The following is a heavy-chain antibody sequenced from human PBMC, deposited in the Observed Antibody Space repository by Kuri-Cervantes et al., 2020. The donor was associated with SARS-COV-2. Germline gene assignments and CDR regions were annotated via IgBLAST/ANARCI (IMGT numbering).Heavy chain of an antibody. J-gene: IGHJ4*02. CDR3: ARMGWYYYDSSGHFDY. CDR1: GFTFSSYG. Sequence: GESLKISCAASGFTFSSYGMHWVRQAPGKGLEWVAVISYDGSNKYYADSVKGRFTISRDNAKNSLYLQMNSLRAEDTAVYYCARMGWYYYDSSGHFDYWGQGTLVTVSS. D-gene: IGHD3-22*01. V-gene: IGHV3-30*03. CDR2: ISYDGSNK.